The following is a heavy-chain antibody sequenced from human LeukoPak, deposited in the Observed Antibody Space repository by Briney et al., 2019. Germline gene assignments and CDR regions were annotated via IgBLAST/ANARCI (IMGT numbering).Heavy chain of an antibody. CDR1: GGTFSSYA. CDR2: IIPIFGTA. D-gene: IGHD1-1*01. Sequence: SVKASCKASGGTFSSYAISWVRQAPGQGLEWMGGIIPIFGTANYAQKFQGRVTITADESTSTAYMELSGLRSEDTAVYYCARWVFRLERRWFDPWGQGTLVTVSS. V-gene: IGHV1-69*13. J-gene: IGHJ5*02. CDR3: ARWVFRLERRWFDP.